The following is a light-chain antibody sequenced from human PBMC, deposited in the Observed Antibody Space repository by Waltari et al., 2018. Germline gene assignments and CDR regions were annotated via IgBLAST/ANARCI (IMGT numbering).Light chain of an antibody. Sequence: QSALAQPASVSGSPGQSITIPCTGTSSDVGSSNIVSWYQQHPGNVPKLIIYEVIKRPSGVSHRFSGSKSGNTASLTISGLQAEDEADYYCCSYVGGSSLIFGGGTKLTVL. V-gene: IGLV2-23*02. CDR3: CSYVGGSSLI. CDR2: EVI. J-gene: IGLJ2*01. CDR1: SSDVGSSNI.